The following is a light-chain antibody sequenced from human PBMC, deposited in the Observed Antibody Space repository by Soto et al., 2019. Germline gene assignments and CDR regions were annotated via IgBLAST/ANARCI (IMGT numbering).Light chain of an antibody. J-gene: IGKJ2*01. CDR3: QQGHNWPLT. V-gene: IGKV3-15*01. Sequence: EIGMTQSPATLSLSPGERAALSCRASQSINSELAWYQQKPGQPPRLLIYGASTRATGVTARFTGSESGSEFTLTISGLQSEDFAVYYCQQGHNWPLTFGQGTRLEI. CDR1: QSINSE. CDR2: GAS.